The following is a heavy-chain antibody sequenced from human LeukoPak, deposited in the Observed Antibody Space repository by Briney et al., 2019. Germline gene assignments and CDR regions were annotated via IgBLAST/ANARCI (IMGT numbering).Heavy chain of an antibody. Sequence: SETLSLTRAVSGGSFSGYYWSWIRQPPGKGLEWIGEINHSGSTNYNPSLKSRVTISVNTSKNQFSLKLSSVTAADTAVYYCARDGYSSGWYNWFDPWGQGTLVTVSS. CDR3: ARDGYSSGWYNWFDP. J-gene: IGHJ5*02. V-gene: IGHV4-34*01. CDR1: GGSFSGYY. CDR2: INHSGST. D-gene: IGHD6-19*01.